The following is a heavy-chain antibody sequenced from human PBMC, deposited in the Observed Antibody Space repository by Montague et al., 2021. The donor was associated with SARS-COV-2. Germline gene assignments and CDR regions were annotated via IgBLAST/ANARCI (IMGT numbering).Heavy chain of an antibody. CDR1: GAPFSGDY. J-gene: IGHJ3*01. Sequence: SETRSLTCAVYGAPFSGDYWSWIRQSQGKGLEWIGEITHTGTINYNPSLESRVAISEDTSNNQFSLKMKSVTAADTAIYYCARGRHGLPSRFPLPVGVAFDLWGQGTTVTVSS. D-gene: IGHD5-24*01. CDR2: ITHTGTI. CDR3: ARGRHGLPSRFPLPVGVAFDL. V-gene: IGHV4-34*01.